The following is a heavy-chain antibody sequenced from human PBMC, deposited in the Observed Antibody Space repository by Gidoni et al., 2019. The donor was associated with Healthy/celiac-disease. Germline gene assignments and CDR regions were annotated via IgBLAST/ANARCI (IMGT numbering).Heavy chain of an antibody. CDR1: GFTFADYS. J-gene: IGHJ6*02. Sequence: DVQLVESGGCLVQPGRSLRLSCPASGFTFADYSMHWGRQAPGKGLEWVSGISWNSGSIGYADSVKGRFTISRDNAKNSLYLQMNSLRAEDTALYYCAKDRKSYGMDVWGQGTTVTVSS. V-gene: IGHV3-9*01. CDR2: ISWNSGSI. CDR3: AKDRKSYGMDV.